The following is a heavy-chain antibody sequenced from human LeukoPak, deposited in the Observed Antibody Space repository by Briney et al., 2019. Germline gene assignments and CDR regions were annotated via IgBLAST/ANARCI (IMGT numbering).Heavy chain of an antibody. CDR1: GGSISSGSYY. D-gene: IGHD3-16*01. CDR3: ARESSNGGYYYYGMDV. Sequence: PSETLSLTCTVSGGSISSGSYYWSWIRQPAGKGLEWIGRIYTSGSTNYNPSLKSRVTISVDTSKNQFSLKLSSVTAAVTAVYYCARESSNGGYYYYGMDVWGQGTTVTVSS. V-gene: IGHV4-61*02. J-gene: IGHJ6*02. CDR2: IYTSGST.